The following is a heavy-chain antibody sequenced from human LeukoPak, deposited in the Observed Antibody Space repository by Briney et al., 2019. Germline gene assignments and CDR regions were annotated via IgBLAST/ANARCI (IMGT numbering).Heavy chain of an antibody. V-gene: IGHV1-8*01. CDR2: MNPNSGNT. CDR3: ARGSYTYYDFWSGYYEDGTDV. J-gene: IGHJ6*02. D-gene: IGHD3-3*01. CDR1: GYTFTSYD. Sequence: ASVKVSCKASGYTFTSYDINWVRQATGQGLEWMGWMNPNSGNTGYAQKFQGRVTMTRNTSISTAYMELSSLRSEDTAVYYCARGSYTYYDFWSGYYEDGTDVSGQGTTVTVSS.